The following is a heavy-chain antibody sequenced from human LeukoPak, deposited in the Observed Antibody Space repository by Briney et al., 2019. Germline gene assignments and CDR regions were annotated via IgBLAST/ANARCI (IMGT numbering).Heavy chain of an antibody. CDR2: IYPGDSDT. CDR1: GYSLSPYW. Sequence: GESLKISCEGSGYSLSPYWIAWVRQMPGKGLEWMGLIYPGDSDTRYSPSFQGQVTFSADKSINTVFLQWSSLKASDTAIYYCARRSPMVGDAFDLWGQGTMVTVSS. D-gene: IGHD3-10*01. V-gene: IGHV5-51*01. CDR3: ARRSPMVGDAFDL. J-gene: IGHJ3*01.